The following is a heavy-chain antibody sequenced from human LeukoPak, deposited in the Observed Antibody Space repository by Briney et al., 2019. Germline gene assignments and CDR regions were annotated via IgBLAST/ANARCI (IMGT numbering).Heavy chain of an antibody. CDR2: IDPSDSYT. CDR1: GYSFTSYW. CDR3: AVELAHSSLDY. V-gene: IGHV5-10-1*01. Sequence: GESLKISCKGSGYSFTSYWISWVRQMPGKGLEWMGKIDPSDSYTNYSPSFQGHVTISADKSISTAYLQWSGLKASDTAMYYCAVELAHSSLDYWGQGTLVTVSS. J-gene: IGHJ4*02. D-gene: IGHD5-24*01.